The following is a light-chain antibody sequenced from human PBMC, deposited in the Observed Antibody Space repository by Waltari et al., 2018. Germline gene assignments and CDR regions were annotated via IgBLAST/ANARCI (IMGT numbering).Light chain of an antibody. J-gene: IGLJ2*01. Sequence: QSALTQPASVSGSPGQSITISCTGTNSNVGGFNYVSWYQQHPGNAHKLIIYDVTQRPSGVSDRFSGSKSGNMASLTISGLQADDEADYHCCSYSGSSTSVVLGGGTKLTVL. CDR3: CSYSGSSTSVV. CDR1: NSNVGGFNY. V-gene: IGLV2-14*03. CDR2: DVT.